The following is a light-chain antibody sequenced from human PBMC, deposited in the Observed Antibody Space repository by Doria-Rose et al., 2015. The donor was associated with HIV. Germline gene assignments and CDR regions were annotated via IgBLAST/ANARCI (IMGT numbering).Light chain of an antibody. CDR3: HQYGTSWT. CDR1: QSFSSTY. CDR2: DGS. Sequence: EIVMTQSPGTLSLSPGERATLSCRASQSFSSTYLAWYQQTTGQAPRHLIYDGSTRATGIPDRFSASGSGTDFTLTINRLEPEDFALYYCHQYGTSWTFGQGTKVEI. V-gene: IGKV3-20*01. J-gene: IGKJ1*01.